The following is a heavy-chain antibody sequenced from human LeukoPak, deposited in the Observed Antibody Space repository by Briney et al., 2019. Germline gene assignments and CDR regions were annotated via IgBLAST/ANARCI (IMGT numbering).Heavy chain of an antibody. J-gene: IGHJ4*02. V-gene: IGHV4-39*07. CDR1: GGSISSSSYY. CDR2: IYYSGST. D-gene: IGHD3-16*01. CDR3: ARVRETIRRKVRGSIDY. Sequence: PSETLSLTCTVSGGSISSSSYYWGWIRQPPGKGLEWIGSIYYSGSTYYNPSLKSRVTISVDTSKNQFSLKLSSVTAADTAVYYCARVRETIRRKVRGSIDYWGQGTLVTVSS.